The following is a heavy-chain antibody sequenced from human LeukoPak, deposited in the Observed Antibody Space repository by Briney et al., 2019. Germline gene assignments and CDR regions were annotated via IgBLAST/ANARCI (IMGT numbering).Heavy chain of an antibody. V-gene: IGHV4-38-2*02. J-gene: IGHJ6*02. Sequence: SETLSLTCTVSGYSISSGYYWGWIRQPPGKGLEWIGSMYYRGSTYYNPSLKSRVTISVDTSKNQFSLKLSSVTAADTAVYYCARDAGHQLSRRNYYAMDVWGQGTTVTVSS. CDR3: ARDAGHQLSRRNYYAMDV. D-gene: IGHD1-1*01. CDR1: GYSISSGYY. CDR2: MYYRGST.